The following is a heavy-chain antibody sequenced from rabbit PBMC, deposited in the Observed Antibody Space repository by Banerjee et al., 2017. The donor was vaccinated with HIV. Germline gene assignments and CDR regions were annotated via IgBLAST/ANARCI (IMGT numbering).Heavy chain of an antibody. J-gene: IGHJ6*01. CDR1: GFSFSGSYY. CDR3: ARDYVGSVGVIYKSIYYYGMDL. Sequence: QSLEESGGDLVKPGASLTLTCTASGFSFSGSYYMCWVRQAPGKGLEWIACIYAGSGGSTHYASWAKGRFTISKTSSTTVTLQMTSLTAADTATYFCARDYVGSVGVIYKSIYYYGMDLWGPGTLVTVS. CDR2: IYAGSGGST. D-gene: IGHD4-2*01. V-gene: IGHV1S40*01.